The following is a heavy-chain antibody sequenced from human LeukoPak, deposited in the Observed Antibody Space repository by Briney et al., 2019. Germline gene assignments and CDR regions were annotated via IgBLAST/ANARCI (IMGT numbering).Heavy chain of an antibody. J-gene: IGHJ4*02. V-gene: IGHV3-30*02. CDR2: IRYDGSNK. CDR1: GFTFSSYG. CDR3: AKDVTKVVVVPAAMAE. D-gene: IGHD2-2*01. Sequence: PGGSLRLSCAASGFTFSSYGMHWLRQAPGKGLEWVAFIRYDGSNKYYADSVKGRFTISRDNSKNTLYLQMNSLRAEDTAVYYCAKDVTKVVVVPAAMAEWGQGTLVTVSS.